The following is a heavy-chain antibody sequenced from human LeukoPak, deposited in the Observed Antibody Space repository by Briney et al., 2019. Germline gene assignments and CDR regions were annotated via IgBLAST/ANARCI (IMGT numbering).Heavy chain of an antibody. Sequence: PSETLSLTCTVSGGSISSYYWSWIRQPAGKGLEWIGRIYTSGSTNYNRSLKSRVTMSVDTSKNQFSLKLSSVTAADTAVYYCARDHRPFLSIAARRYYYMDVWGKGTTVTVSS. CDR1: GGSISSYY. D-gene: IGHD6-6*01. CDR3: ARDHRPFLSIAARRYYYMDV. V-gene: IGHV4-4*07. J-gene: IGHJ6*03. CDR2: IYTSGST.